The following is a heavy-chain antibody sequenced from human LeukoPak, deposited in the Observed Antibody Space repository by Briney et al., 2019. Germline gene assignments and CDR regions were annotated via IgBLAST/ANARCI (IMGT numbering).Heavy chain of an antibody. J-gene: IGHJ3*02. Sequence: GGSLRLSCAASGFTFSSYAMCWVRQAPGKGLEWVSAISGSGGSTYYADSVKGRFTISRDNSKNTLYLQMNSLRAEDTAVYYCAKNVFGVVIIYEGDAFDIWGQGTMVTVSS. V-gene: IGHV3-23*01. D-gene: IGHD3-3*01. CDR2: ISGSGGST. CDR3: AKNVFGVVIIYEGDAFDI. CDR1: GFTFSSYA.